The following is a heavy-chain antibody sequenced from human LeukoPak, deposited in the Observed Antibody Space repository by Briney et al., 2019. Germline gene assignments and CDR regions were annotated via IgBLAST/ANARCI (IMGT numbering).Heavy chain of an antibody. J-gene: IGHJ3*02. CDR1: GFTFSSYA. CDR2: ISGSGGST. D-gene: IGHD3-3*01. CDR3: AKGDAIFGVVIAPYDAFDI. V-gene: IGHV3-23*01. Sequence: PGGSLRLSCAASGFTFSSYAMSWVRQAPGKGLEWVSAISGSGGSTYYADSVEGRFTISRDNSKNTLYLQMNSLRAEDTAVYYCAKGDAIFGVVIAPYDAFDIWGQGTMVTVSS.